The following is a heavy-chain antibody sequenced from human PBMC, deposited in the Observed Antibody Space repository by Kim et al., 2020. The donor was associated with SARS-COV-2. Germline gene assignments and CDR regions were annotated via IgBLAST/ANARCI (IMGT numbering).Heavy chain of an antibody. V-gene: IGHV3-23*01. J-gene: IGHJ5*02. CDR2: ISGSGGST. CDR1: GFTFSSYA. CDR3: AKFAIVYGGDDRDWFDP. Sequence: GGSLRLSCAASGFTFSSYAMSWVRQAPGKGLEWVSAISGSGGSTYYADSVKGRFTISRDNSKNTLYLQMNSLRAEDTAVYYCAKFAIVYGGDDRDWFDPWGQGTLVTVSS. D-gene: IGHD5-12*01.